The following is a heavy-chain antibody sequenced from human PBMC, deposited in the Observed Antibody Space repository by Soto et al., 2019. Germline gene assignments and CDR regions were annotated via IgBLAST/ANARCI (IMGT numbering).Heavy chain of an antibody. J-gene: IGHJ5*02. V-gene: IGHV3-66*01. CDR2: IYSGGST. D-gene: IGHD2-21*01. CDR3: ARDVAYCGGACYGWFDP. CDR1: GFTVSSNY. Sequence: EVQLVESGGGLVQPGGSLRLSCAASGFTVSSNYMSWVRQAPGKGLEWVSVIYSGGSTYYADSVKGRFTISRDNSKNTLYLQMNSLRDEDTAVYYCARDVAYCGGACYGWFDPWGQGTLVTVSS.